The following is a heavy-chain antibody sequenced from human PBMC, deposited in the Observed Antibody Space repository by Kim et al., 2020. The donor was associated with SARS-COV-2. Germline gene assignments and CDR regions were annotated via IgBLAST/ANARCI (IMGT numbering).Heavy chain of an antibody. V-gene: IGHV1-18*01. Sequence: YAQKLQGRVTMTTDTSTSTAYMELRSLRSDDTAVYYCARVTYSSGWYVSYWGQGTLVTVSS. CDR3: ARVTYSSGWYVSY. D-gene: IGHD6-19*01. J-gene: IGHJ4*02.